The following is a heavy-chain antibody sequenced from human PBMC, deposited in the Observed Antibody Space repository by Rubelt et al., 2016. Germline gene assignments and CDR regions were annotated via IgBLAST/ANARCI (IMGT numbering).Heavy chain of an antibody. CDR2: ISGSGGST. J-gene: IGHJ4*02. CDR3: AKDTGYGDYLLPFDY. CDR1: GFTFSSYA. Sequence: GSLRLSCAASGFTFSSYAMSWVRQAPGKGLEWVSAISGSGGSTYYADSVKGRFTISRDNSKNTLYLQMNSLRAEDTAVYYCAKDTGYGDYLLPFDYWGQGTLVTVSS. D-gene: IGHD4-17*01. V-gene: IGHV3-23*01.